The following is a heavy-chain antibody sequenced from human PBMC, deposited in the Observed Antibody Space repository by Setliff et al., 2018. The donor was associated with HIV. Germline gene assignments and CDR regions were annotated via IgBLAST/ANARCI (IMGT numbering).Heavy chain of an antibody. CDR3: ARFEVTPVTTRDS. D-gene: IGHD4-17*01. V-gene: IGHV4-34*01. CDR2: ITPSGDT. Sequence: SETLSLTCAVYGGSVSGHYWGWFRQPPGKGLEWIGEITPSGDTNYIPSLKSRVTMSLDTSKNQFSLKMKSVTAADSAVYYCARFEVTPVTTRDSWGQGTLVTVS. J-gene: IGHJ4*02. CDR1: GGSVSGHY.